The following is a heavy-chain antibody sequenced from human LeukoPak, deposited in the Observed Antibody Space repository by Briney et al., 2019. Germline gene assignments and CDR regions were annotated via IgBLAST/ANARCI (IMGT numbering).Heavy chain of an antibody. Sequence: GASVKVSCKASGYTFTSYGISWVRQAPGQGLEWMGWISAYNGNTNYAQKLQGRVTMTRDTSISTAYMELSRLRSDDTAVYYCARGLGVTMIRGVIAYWGQGTLVTVSS. J-gene: IGHJ4*02. D-gene: IGHD3-10*01. CDR1: GYTFTSYG. V-gene: IGHV1-18*01. CDR3: ARGLGVTMIRGVIAY. CDR2: ISAYNGNT.